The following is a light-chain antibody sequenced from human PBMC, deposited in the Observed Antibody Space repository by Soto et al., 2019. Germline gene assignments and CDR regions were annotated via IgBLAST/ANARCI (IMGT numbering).Light chain of an antibody. V-gene: IGKV3-15*01. CDR3: QHYSTWPCT. J-gene: IGKJ5*01. CDR1: QNINNN. Sequence: DIVLTQSPSTLSVPLGERATLSCRTSQNINNNLAWYQQKPGQAPRLLIYGASTRATGIPARFSGSGSGTEFPLTIGSLQSEDLAVYYCQHYSTWPCTLGQGTRVEVE. CDR2: GAS.